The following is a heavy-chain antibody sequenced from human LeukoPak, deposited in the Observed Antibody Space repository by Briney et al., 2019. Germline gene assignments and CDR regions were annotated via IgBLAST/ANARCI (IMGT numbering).Heavy chain of an antibody. CDR2: IYYSGST. D-gene: IGHD3-22*01. J-gene: IGHJ4*02. Sequence: PSETLSLTCTVSGGSISSYYWSWIRQPPGKGLEWIGYIYYSGSTNYNPSLKSRVTISVDTSKNQFSLKLSSVTAADTAVYYCARQDSYYYDSSGKTEGGYFDYWGQGTLVTVSS. V-gene: IGHV4-59*08. CDR1: GGSISSYY. CDR3: ARQDSYYYDSSGKTEGGYFDY.